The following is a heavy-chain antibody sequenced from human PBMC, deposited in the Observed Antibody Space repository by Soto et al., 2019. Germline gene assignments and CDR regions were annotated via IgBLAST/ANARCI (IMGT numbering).Heavy chain of an antibody. CDR1: GYTFISYG. V-gene: IGHV1-18*01. J-gene: IGHJ4*02. Sequence: QVQLVQSGAEVKKPGASVKVSCKASGYTFISYGISWVRQAPGQGLEWMGWISADNGNTNYAQQLQGRVTMTTDTSTSTAYMELRGLRSDDTAVYYCARDRAYSNRWLAIDYWGQGTLVTVSS. D-gene: IGHD3-16*02. CDR2: ISADNGNT. CDR3: ARDRAYSNRWLAIDY.